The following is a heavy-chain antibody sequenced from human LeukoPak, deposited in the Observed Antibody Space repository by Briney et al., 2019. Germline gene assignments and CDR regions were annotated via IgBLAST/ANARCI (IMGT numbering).Heavy chain of an antibody. CDR2: IKSKTDGGTT. Sequence: SWVRQAPGKGLEWVGRIKSKTDGGTTDYAAPEKGRFTISRADSKNTLYLQMNSLKTEDTAVYYCTTEGIASGVYFDYWGQGTLVTVSS. CDR3: TTEGIASGVYFDY. D-gene: IGHD6-13*01. V-gene: IGHV3-15*01. J-gene: IGHJ4*02.